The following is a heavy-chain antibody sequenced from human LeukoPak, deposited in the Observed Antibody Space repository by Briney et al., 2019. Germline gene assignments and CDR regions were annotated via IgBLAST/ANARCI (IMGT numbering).Heavy chain of an antibody. CDR3: ARALRGSGYYYYYYMDV. CDR2: INHSGST. V-gene: IGHV4-34*01. Sequence: SETLSLTCAVFGGSFSGYYWSWIRQPPGKGLEWIGEINHSGSTNYNPSLKSRVTISVDTSKNQFSLKLSSVTAADTAVYYCARALRGSGYYYYYYMDVWGKGTTVTVSS. J-gene: IGHJ6*03. D-gene: IGHD3-10*01. CDR1: GGSFSGYY.